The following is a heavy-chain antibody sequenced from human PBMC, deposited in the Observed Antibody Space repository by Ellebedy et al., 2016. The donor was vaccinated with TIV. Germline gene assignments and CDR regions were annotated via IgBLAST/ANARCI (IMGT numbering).Heavy chain of an antibody. CDR3: ARAFYGASQGGFDP. CDR2: ISSTSSYT. J-gene: IGHJ5*02. CDR1: GFTFSDYY. Sequence: GESLKISCAASGFTFSDYYMSWIRQAPGKGLEWVSSISSTSSYTNYADSVKGRFTISRDNAKNSLYLQMNSLRAEDTAVYSCARAFYGASQGGFDPWGQGTLVTVSS. V-gene: IGHV3-11*06. D-gene: IGHD3-10*01.